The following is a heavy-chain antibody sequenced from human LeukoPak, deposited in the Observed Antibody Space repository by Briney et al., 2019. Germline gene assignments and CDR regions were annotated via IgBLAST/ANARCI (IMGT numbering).Heavy chain of an antibody. V-gene: IGHV3-23*01. D-gene: IGHD3-9*01. CDR1: GFTFSNYA. CDR3: AKWGDYDVLTGYYVSDY. CDR2: ITGSGSGI. J-gene: IGHJ4*02. Sequence: GASLRLSCAASGFTFSNYAMSWVRQAPGKGLEWVSAITGSGSGIYYADSMKSRFTISRDNSKNTLYLQIYSLRAEDTAVYYCAKWGDYDVLTGYYVSDYWGQGTLVTVSS.